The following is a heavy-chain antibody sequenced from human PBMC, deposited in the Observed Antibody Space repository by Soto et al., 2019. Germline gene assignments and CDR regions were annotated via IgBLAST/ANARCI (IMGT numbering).Heavy chain of an antibody. Sequence: PGESLKISCKGSGYSFTSYWISWVRQMPGKGLEWMGRIDPSDSYTNYSPSFQGHVTISADKSISTAYLQWSSLKASDTAMYYCARHASSSSWWFDPWGQGTLVTVSS. V-gene: IGHV5-10-1*01. CDR1: GYSFTSYW. D-gene: IGHD6-6*01. CDR3: ARHASSSSWWFDP. CDR2: IDPSDSYT. J-gene: IGHJ5*02.